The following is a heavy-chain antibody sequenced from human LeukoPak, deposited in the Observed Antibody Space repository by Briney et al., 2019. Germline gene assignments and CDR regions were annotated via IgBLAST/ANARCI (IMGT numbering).Heavy chain of an antibody. CDR1: GGTFSSYA. J-gene: IGHJ4*02. Sequence: ASVKVSCKASGGTFSSYAISWVRQAPGKGLEWMGGFDPEDGETIYAQKFQGRVTMTEDTSTDTAYMELSSLRSEDTAVYYCATDRRGYSYGSFRYWGQGTLVTVSS. D-gene: IGHD5-18*01. CDR2: FDPEDGET. V-gene: IGHV1-24*01. CDR3: ATDRRGYSYGSFRY.